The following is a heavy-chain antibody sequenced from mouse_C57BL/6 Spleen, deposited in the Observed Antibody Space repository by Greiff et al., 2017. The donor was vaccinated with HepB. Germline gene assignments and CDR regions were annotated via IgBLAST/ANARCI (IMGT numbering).Heavy chain of an antibody. CDR3: ARDRYYSNYDYYAMDY. V-gene: IGHV5-17*01. D-gene: IGHD2-5*01. CDR1: GFTFSDYG. J-gene: IGHJ4*01. Sequence: EVQLQESGGGLVKPGGSLKLSCAASGFTFSDYGMHWVRQAPEKGLEWVAYISSGSSTIYYADTVKGRFTISRDNAKNTLFLQMTSLRSEDTAMYYCARDRYYSNYDYYAMDYWGQGTSVTVSS. CDR2: ISSGSSTI.